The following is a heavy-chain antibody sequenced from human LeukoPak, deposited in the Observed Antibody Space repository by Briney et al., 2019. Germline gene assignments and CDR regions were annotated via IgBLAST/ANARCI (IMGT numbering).Heavy chain of an antibody. Sequence: SETLSLTCAVYGGSFSGYYWSWIRQPPGKGLEWIGEINHSGSTNYNPSLKSRVTISVDTSKNQFSLKLSFVTAADTAVYYCARNSNMNYDILTGLYYYYGMDVWGQGTTVTVSS. CDR3: ARNSNMNYDILTGLYYYYGMDV. J-gene: IGHJ6*02. CDR2: INHSGST. V-gene: IGHV4-34*01. D-gene: IGHD3-9*01. CDR1: GGSFSGYY.